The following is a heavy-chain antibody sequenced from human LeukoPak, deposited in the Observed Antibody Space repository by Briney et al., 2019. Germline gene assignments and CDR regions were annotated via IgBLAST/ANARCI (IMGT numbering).Heavy chain of an antibody. Sequence: GTSLRLSCAASGFTFSNHVIHWVRQAPGKGLEWVAMTSYDGTHKYYADSVKGRFTISRDNSKNTLYLQMNSLRAEDTAVYYRASVCIRWGSSSYYYYMDVWGKGTTVTVSS. D-gene: IGHD6-6*01. CDR2: TSYDGTHK. CDR1: GFTFSNHV. CDR3: ASVCIRWGSSSYYYYMDV. J-gene: IGHJ6*03. V-gene: IGHV3-30*03.